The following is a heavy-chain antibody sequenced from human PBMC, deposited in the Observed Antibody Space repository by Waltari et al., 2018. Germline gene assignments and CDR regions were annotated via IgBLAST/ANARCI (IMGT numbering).Heavy chain of an antibody. V-gene: IGHV3-23*04. CDR2: ISGSGGST. CDR3: AKYYYDSSGYYGKLGAFDI. J-gene: IGHJ3*02. Sequence: EVQLVESGGGLVQPGGSLRLSCAASGFTFSSYAMSWVRQAPGKGREWVSAISGSGGSTYYADSVKGRFTISRDNSKNTLYLQMNSLRAEDTAVYYCAKYYYDSSGYYGKLGAFDIWGQGTMVTVSS. D-gene: IGHD3-22*01. CDR1: GFTFSSYA.